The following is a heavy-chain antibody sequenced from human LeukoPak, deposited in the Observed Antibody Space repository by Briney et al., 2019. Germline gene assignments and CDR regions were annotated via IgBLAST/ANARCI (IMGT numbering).Heavy chain of an antibody. V-gene: IGHV3-53*01. CDR1: GFTDSSNY. CDR2: IYSGGST. D-gene: IGHD6-6*01. J-gene: IGHJ5*02. Sequence: GXSLRLSCAASGFTDSSNYMSWVRQAPGKGLECVSFIYSGGSTSYAVSVKGRFTISRDNSKNTLYLQMNSLRAEDTAVYYCARGQSSSFGGFDPWGQGTLVTVSS. CDR3: ARGQSSSFGGFDP.